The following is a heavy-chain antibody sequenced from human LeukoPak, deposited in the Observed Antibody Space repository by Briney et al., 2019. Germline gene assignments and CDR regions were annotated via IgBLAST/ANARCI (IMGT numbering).Heavy chain of an antibody. CDR2: ISYDGSNK. V-gene: IGHV3-30-3*01. CDR1: GFTFSSYA. CDR3: ARDFAVATEYYFDY. D-gene: IGHD3-3*01. Sequence: GGSLRLSCAASGFTFSSYAMHWVRQAPGKGLEWVAVISYDGSNKYYADSVKGRFTISRDNSKNTLYLQMNSLRAEDTAVYYRARDFAVATEYYFDYWGQGTLVTVSS. J-gene: IGHJ4*02.